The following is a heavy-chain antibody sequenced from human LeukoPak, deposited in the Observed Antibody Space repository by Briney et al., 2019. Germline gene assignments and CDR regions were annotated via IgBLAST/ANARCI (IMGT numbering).Heavy chain of an antibody. V-gene: IGHV5-51*01. CDR1: GNSFSYSW. D-gene: IGHD4/OR15-4a*01. J-gene: IGHJ3*02. CDR2: MYPGDSDS. CDR3: ARATIDDDAFDI. Sequence: EPLKISWNGSGNSFSYSWIGLVRQMPGKGLEWMGSMYPGDSDSTYSPSFQCKVTISDDKSIKTAYLNGRSLEASDTAIYSCARATIDDDAFDIWGQGKMVTVSA.